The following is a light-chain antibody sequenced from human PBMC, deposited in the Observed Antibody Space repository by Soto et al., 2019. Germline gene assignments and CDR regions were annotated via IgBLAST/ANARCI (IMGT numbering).Light chain of an antibody. V-gene: IGKV2-24*01. CDR1: QSLVHINGNTY. CDR2: EIS. CDR3: MQATQFPWT. J-gene: IGKJ1*01. Sequence: DIVMTQTPLSSPVTLGQPASISCRSSQSLVHINGNTYLSWLQQRPGQPPRLLIYEISNRFSGVPDRFSGSGAVTDFTLKISRVEAEDVGVYCCMQATQFPWTFGQGTKVEIK.